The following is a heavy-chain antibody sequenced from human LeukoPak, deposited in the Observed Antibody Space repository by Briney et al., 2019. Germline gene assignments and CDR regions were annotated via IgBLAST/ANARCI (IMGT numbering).Heavy chain of an antibody. Sequence: PGGSLRLSCAASGFTFSSYWMHWVRQAPGKGLVWVSRINSDGSSTSYADSVKGRFTISRDNVKNTLYLQMNSLRAEDTAVYYCAREQKVITFGGVIGPWGQGTLVTVSS. CDR1: GFTFSSYW. D-gene: IGHD3-16*01. CDR2: INSDGSST. CDR3: AREQKVITFGGVIGP. J-gene: IGHJ5*02. V-gene: IGHV3-74*01.